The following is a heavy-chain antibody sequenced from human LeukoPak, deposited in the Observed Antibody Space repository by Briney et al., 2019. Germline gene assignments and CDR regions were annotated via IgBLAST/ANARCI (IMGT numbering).Heavy chain of an antibody. CDR2: IYYSGST. Sequence: PSETLSLTCTVSGGSISSYYWSWIRQPPGKGLEWIGYIYYSGSTNYNPSLKSRVTISVDTSKNQFSLKLSSVTAADTAVYYCARRLTYYYGSGSLNWFDPWGQGTLVTVSS. V-gene: IGHV4-59*08. CDR1: GGSISSYY. J-gene: IGHJ5*02. CDR3: ARRLTYYYGSGSLNWFDP. D-gene: IGHD3-10*01.